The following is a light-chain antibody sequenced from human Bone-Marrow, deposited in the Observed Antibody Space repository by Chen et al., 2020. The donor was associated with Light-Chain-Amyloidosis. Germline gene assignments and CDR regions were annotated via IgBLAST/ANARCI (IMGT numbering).Light chain of an antibody. CDR2: RNN. Sequence: QSVLTQPPSASGTPGQRVTISCSGSSSNIGGNYVYWYQQLPGMAPNLLIYRNNQRPSGVPARFSGSKSGTSASLAISGLRSEDEADYYCAAWDDSLSGVFGGGTKLTVL. CDR1: SSNIGGNY. J-gene: IGLJ3*02. V-gene: IGLV1-47*01. CDR3: AAWDDSLSGV.